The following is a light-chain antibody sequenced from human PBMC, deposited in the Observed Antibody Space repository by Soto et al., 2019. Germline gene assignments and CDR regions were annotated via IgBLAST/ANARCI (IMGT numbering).Light chain of an antibody. J-gene: IGKJ2*01. Sequence: EIVLTQSPGTLSLSPGERATLSCRASQSVSSSYLAWYQQKPGQAPRVVIYAASTRATGIPDRFSGSGSGTDFTLTISSLEPEDFAVYYCQQYDNTLYTFGQGTKLEIK. CDR1: QSVSSSY. CDR2: AAS. CDR3: QQYDNTLYT. V-gene: IGKV3-20*01.